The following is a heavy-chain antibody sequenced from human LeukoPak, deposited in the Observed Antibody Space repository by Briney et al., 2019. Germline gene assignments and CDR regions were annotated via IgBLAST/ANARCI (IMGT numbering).Heavy chain of an antibody. V-gene: IGHV4-31*03. J-gene: IGHJ5*02. CDR2: IYHIGST. D-gene: IGHD1-1*01. CDR1: GGSISSGDNY. Sequence: SQTLSLTCTVSGGSISSGDNYWRWIRQHPGKGLDYIGYIYHIGSTYYNPSLKSRVTISVDTSKNQFSLKLTSVTAADTAIYYCAQSLGSGNWIGNWFDPWGQGTLVTVSS. CDR3: AQSLGSGNWIGNWFDP.